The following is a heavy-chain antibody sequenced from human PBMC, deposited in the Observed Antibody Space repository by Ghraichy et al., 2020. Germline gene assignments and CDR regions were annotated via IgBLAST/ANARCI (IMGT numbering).Heavy chain of an antibody. CDR1: GFTFSSYW. CDR3: ARDSNDFWSGYYYYYYYGMDV. V-gene: IGHV3-7*01. D-gene: IGHD3-3*01. CDR2: IKQDGSEK. Sequence: GGSLRLSCAASGFTFSSYWMSWVRQAPGKGLEWVANIKQDGSEKYYVDSVKGRFTISRDNAKNSLYLQMNSLRAEDTAVYYCARDSNDFWSGYYYYYYYGMDVWGQGTTVTVSS. J-gene: IGHJ6*02.